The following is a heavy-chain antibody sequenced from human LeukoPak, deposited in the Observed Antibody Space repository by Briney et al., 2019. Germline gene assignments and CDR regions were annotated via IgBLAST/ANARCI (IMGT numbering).Heavy chain of an antibody. Sequence: SETLSLTCTVSVGSISGNYWSWIRQPPGKGLEWIGYIYSSGLTNYNPSLKSRVTISLDTPKNQFSLNLNSITAADTAVNYCARTNHSGSLDCWGQGTLVTVSS. CDR3: ARTNHSGSLDC. CDR2: IYSSGLT. D-gene: IGHD3-10*01. J-gene: IGHJ4*02. CDR1: VGSISGNY. V-gene: IGHV4-59*01.